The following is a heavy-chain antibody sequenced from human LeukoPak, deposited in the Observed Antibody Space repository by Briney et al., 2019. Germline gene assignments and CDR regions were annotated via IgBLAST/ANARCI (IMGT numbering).Heavy chain of an antibody. CDR2: ISGSGGST. Sequence: QTGGSLRLSCAASGFTFSSYAMSWVRQAPGKGLEWVSAISGSGGSTYYADSVKGRFTISRDNSKNTLYLQMNSLRAEDTAVYYCAKAGALITIFGVVIKTSGWYFDLWGRGTLVTVSS. CDR3: AKAGALITIFGVVIKTSGWYFDL. CDR1: GFTFSSYA. J-gene: IGHJ2*01. D-gene: IGHD3-3*01. V-gene: IGHV3-23*01.